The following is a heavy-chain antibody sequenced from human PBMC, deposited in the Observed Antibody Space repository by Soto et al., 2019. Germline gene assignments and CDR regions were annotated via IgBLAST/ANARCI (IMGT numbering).Heavy chain of an antibody. J-gene: IGHJ6*02. CDR3: AKDKGYDFWSGYPPYGMDV. Sequence: SLGLSCAASGFALSSNWMHWVRQAPGKGLEWVAVISYDGSNKYYADSVKGRFTISRDNSKNTLYLQMNSLRAEDTAVYYCAKDKGYDFWSGYPPYGMDVWGQGTTVTVSS. V-gene: IGHV3-30*18. CDR2: ISYDGSNK. D-gene: IGHD3-3*01. CDR1: GFALSSNW.